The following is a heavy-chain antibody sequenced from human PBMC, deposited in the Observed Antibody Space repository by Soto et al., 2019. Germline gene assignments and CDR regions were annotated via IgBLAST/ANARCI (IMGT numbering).Heavy chain of an antibody. CDR2: IYYSGST. Sequence: SETLSLTCSVSGGSISSSSYYWGWIRQPPGKGLEWIGSIYYSGSTYYNPSLKSRVTISIDKSKNHFSLKLSSLTAADTAVYYCARLEGLATISYYFDFWGQGTLVTVSS. V-gene: IGHV4-39*01. CDR1: GGSISSSSYY. J-gene: IGHJ4*02. D-gene: IGHD3-9*01. CDR3: ARLEGLATISYYFDF.